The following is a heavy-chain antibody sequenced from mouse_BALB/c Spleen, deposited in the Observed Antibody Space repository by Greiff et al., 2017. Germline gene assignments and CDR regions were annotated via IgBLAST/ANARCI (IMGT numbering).Heavy chain of an antibody. CDR1: GYTFTDYE. J-gene: IGHJ2*01. CDR3: TRTAYYFDD. Sequence: QVQLQQSGAELVRPGASVTLSCKASGYTFTDYEMHWVKQTPVHGLEWIGAIDPETGGTAYNQKFKGKATLTADKSSSTAYMELRSLTSEDSAVYYCTRTAYYFDDWGQGTTLTVSS. CDR2: IDPETGGT. V-gene: IGHV1-15*01.